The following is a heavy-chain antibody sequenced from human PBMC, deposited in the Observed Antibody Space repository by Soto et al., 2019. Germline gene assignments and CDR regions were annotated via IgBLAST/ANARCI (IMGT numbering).Heavy chain of an antibody. V-gene: IGHV4-61*01. CDR2: IYYSGST. CDR1: GGSVSSGSYY. D-gene: IGHD3-10*01. J-gene: IGHJ6*02. Sequence: QVQLEESGPGLMKRSETLSLTCTVSGGSVSSGSYYWSWIRQPPGTGLEWIGCIYYSGSTNYNPSLKSRVTISVDMSTNQFSLSLTSVTAADTAVYYCARTRSGMGHGMDVWGQGTSVTVSS. CDR3: ARTRSGMGHGMDV.